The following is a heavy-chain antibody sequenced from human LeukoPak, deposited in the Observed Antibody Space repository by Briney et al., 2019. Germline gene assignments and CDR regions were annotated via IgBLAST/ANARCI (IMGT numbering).Heavy chain of an antibody. D-gene: IGHD3-10*01. Sequence: SETLSLTCTVSGGAISSYYWSWIRQPPGKGLEWSGDIYYSGSTNYNPSLKSRVTISVDTSKNQFSLKLSSVTAADTAVYYCARDGAYYGFPNWFDPWGQGTLVTVSS. CDR3: ARDGAYYGFPNWFDP. V-gene: IGHV4-59*01. CDR2: IYYSGST. J-gene: IGHJ5*02. CDR1: GGAISSYY.